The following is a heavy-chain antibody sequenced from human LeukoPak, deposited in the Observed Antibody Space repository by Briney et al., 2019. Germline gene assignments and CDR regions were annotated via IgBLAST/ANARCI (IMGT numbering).Heavy chain of an antibody. J-gene: IGHJ4*01. V-gene: IGHV4-39*01. Sequence: PSGTLSLTCSVSRGSISSTNYYWGWIRQPPGKGLERVGSLYNSGNTYYNPSLRSRVTISVDTSKNQFSLKLSSVTAADTAVYYCARLSSDSSRVYFDYWGHGTLATVSS. CDR1: RGSISSTNYY. CDR2: LYNSGNT. D-gene: IGHD6-25*01. CDR3: ARLSSDSSRVYFDY.